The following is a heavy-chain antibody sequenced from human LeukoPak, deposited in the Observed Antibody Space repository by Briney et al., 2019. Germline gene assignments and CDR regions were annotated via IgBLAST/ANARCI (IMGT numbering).Heavy chain of an antibody. V-gene: IGHV2-70*11. Sequence: ESGPALVKPTQTLTLTCTFSGFSLSTSGMCVNWIRQSPGLALKWLARIGWDDAKRYSTSLKTRLTVSKDTSKNQVVLTMTNMDPVDTATYYCARLYSNSSGLFDSWGQGTLVTVSS. CDR1: GFSLSTSGMC. CDR3: ARLYSNSSGLFDS. D-gene: IGHD6-6*01. CDR2: IGWDDAK. J-gene: IGHJ4*02.